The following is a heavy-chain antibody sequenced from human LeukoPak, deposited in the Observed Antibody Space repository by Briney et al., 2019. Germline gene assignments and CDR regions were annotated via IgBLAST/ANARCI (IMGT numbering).Heavy chain of an antibody. Sequence: ASVKVSCKASGYTFTSYYMHWVRQAPGQGLEWMGIINPSGGSTSYAQKFQGRVTMTRDMSTSTVYMELSSLRSEDTAVYYCAITPEGEQQLVWAFDIWGQGTMVTVSS. CDR3: AITPEGEQQLVWAFDI. CDR1: GYTFTSYY. CDR2: INPSGGST. V-gene: IGHV1-46*01. J-gene: IGHJ3*02. D-gene: IGHD6-13*01.